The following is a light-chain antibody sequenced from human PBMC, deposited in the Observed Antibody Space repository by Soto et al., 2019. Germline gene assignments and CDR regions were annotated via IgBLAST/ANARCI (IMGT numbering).Light chain of an antibody. CDR1: QSVSSSY. CDR2: GAS. Sequence: EIVLTQSPGTLSLSPGERATLSCRASQSVSSSYLAWYQQKPGQAPRLLIYGASSRATGIPDRFSGSGSGTDFTLTISRLEPEDFAVDYCQQYGSSPRPFGQGTKLEIK. CDR3: QQYGSSPRP. J-gene: IGKJ2*01. V-gene: IGKV3-20*01.